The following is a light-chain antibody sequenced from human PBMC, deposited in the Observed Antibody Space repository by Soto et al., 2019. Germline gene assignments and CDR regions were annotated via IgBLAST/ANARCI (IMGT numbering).Light chain of an antibody. Sequence: YELNQPLSVSVALGQTARITCGGNNIGRTNVHWYQVNPGQAPVLVIYRDSNRPSGIPERFSGSNSGNTATLAISGAQAGDDAYYFCQVWDSGSVVFGGGTKRTVL. CDR1: NIGRTN. J-gene: IGLJ3*02. CDR2: RDS. CDR3: QVWDSGSVV. V-gene: IGLV3-9*01.